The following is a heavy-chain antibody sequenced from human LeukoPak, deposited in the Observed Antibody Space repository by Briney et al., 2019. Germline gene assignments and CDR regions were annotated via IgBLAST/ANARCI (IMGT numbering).Heavy chain of an antibody. D-gene: IGHD1-1*01. V-gene: IGHV1-8*01. Sequence: ASVKVSCKASGYTFTSYDINWARQATGQGLEWMGWMNPNSGNTGYAQKFQGRVTMTRNTSISAAYMELSSLRSEDTAVYYCARGFENAYYYYYYMDVWGKGTTVTISS. J-gene: IGHJ6*03. CDR2: MNPNSGNT. CDR3: ARGFENAYYYYYYMDV. CDR1: GYTFTSYD.